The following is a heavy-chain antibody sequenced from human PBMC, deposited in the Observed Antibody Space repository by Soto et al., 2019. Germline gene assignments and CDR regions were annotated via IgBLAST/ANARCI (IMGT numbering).Heavy chain of an antibody. CDR1: GYNFTTFW. D-gene: IGHD3-3*02. V-gene: IGHV5-10-1*01. J-gene: IGHJ6*02. CDR2: IDPSDSYS. CDR3: ARHFPXPTDLQFYYYYYYGVDV. Sequence: GESLKISCKASGYNFTTFWISWMRQVPGKGLEWMGRIDPSDSYSNYSPSFQGHITISADKSINTAYLHFSNLKASDTAVYYCARHFPXPTDLQFYYYYYYGVDVWGHGTAVTVSS.